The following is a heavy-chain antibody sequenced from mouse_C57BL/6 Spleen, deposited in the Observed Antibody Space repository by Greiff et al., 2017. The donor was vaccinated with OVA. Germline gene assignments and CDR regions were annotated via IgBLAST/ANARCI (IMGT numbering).Heavy chain of an antibody. CDR1: GYTFTSYW. Sequence: QVQLQQPGTELVKPGASVKLSCKASGYTFTSYWMHWVKQRPGQGLEWIGNFNPGTGGTNYNEKFKSKATLTVDKSSSTAYMRLSSLTSEDSAVYYCARGASLYAMDYWGQGTSVTVSS. D-gene: IGHD3-1*01. V-gene: IGHV1-53*01. CDR3: ARGASLYAMDY. J-gene: IGHJ4*01. CDR2: FNPGTGGT.